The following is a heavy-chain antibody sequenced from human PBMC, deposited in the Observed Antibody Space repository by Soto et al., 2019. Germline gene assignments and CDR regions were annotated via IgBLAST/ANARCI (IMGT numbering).Heavy chain of an antibody. CDR1: GGSISSSNW. CDR2: IYHSGST. J-gene: IGHJ4*02. Sequence: PSETLSLTCAVSGGSISSSNWWSWVRQPPGKGLEWIGEIYHSGSTNYNPSLKSRVTISVDKSKNQFSLKLSSVTAADTAVYYCASSRLGYCISTSCYGFDYWGQGTLVTVSS. V-gene: IGHV4-4*02. CDR3: ASSRLGYCISTSCYGFDY. D-gene: IGHD2-2*01.